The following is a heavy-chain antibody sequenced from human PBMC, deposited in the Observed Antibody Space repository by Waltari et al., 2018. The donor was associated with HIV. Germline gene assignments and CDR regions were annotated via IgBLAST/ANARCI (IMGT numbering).Heavy chain of an antibody. Sequence: VQLQQCGAGLLKRSETLSRTCPVFGGSFSAYYWSWHRPAPGKGLEWSGEINHSGCTNYNPSLKSRVTISVDTSKNQFSLKLSSVNAADTAVYYCARGLSLSVVVPAATYWGQGTLVTVSS. CDR1: GGSFSAYY. D-gene: IGHD2-2*01. V-gene: IGHV4-34*01. J-gene: IGHJ4*02. CDR2: INHSGCT. CDR3: ARGLSLSVVVPAATY.